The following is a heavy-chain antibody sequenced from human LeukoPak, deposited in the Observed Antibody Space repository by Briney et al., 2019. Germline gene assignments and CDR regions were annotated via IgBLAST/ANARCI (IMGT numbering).Heavy chain of an antibody. J-gene: IGHJ4*02. CDR1: GFTFSSYA. CDR3: ANSPTVGPFDY. Sequence: GGSLRLSCAASGFTFSSYAMSWVRQAPGKGLEWVSAISGSGGSTYYADSVKGRFTISRDNSRNTLYLQMNSLRAEDTAVYYCANSPTVGPFDYWGQGTLVTVSS. CDR2: ISGSGGST. D-gene: IGHD1-26*01. V-gene: IGHV3-23*01.